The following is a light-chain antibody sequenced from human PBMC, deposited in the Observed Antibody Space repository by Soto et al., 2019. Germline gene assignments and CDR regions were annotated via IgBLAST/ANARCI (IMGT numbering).Light chain of an antibody. Sequence: DIQVTQSPSSLSASPGDRINITCRASQDLKKFLAWYQQKPGKVPHLLIYAASTLRPGVPSRFSGNASGTDFTLTIASLQPEDVATYYCQKYDRAPAAFGQGTKVDVK. CDR3: QKYDRAPAA. CDR2: AAS. V-gene: IGKV1-27*01. J-gene: IGKJ1*01. CDR1: QDLKKF.